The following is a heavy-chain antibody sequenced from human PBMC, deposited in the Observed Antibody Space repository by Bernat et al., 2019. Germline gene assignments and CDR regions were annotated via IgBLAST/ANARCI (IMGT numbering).Heavy chain of an antibody. D-gene: IGHD2-15*01. CDR1: GFRFSKYW. CDR3: ARELVVGVAEYFQD. J-gene: IGHJ1*01. V-gene: IGHV3-7*03. CDR2: IKEDGSEK. Sequence: EVQLVESGGGLVQPGGSLRLSCAASGFRFSKYWMSWVRQAQGKGLEWVANIKEDGSEKYYVDSVKGRFTISRDNAKNSLYLQVNSLRDEDTAVYYCARELVVGVAEYFQDWGQGTLVTVSS.